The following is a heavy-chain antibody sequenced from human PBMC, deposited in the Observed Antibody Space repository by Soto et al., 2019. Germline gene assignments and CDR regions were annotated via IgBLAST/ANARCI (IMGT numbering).Heavy chain of an antibody. D-gene: IGHD4-4*01. J-gene: IGHJ6*02. Sequence: VQLVESGGDLVQPGGALRLSCAASGFTFSSYSMDWVRQAPGKGLGWISYVSSSSNNIYYADSVKGRFTISRDNAKNSLYLQMNSLRYEDAAVYYCARHPSPGLEWGNSFYPMAVWGLWTAVSVSS. CDR1: GFTFSSYS. CDR3: ARHPSPGLEWGNSFYPMAV. CDR2: VSSSSNNI. V-gene: IGHV3-48*02.